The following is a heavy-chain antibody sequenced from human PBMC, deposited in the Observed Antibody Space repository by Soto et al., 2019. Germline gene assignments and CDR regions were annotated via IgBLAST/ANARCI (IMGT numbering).Heavy chain of an antibody. Sequence: EVQLLESGVGLVQPGGSLRLSCAASGFTFSSYAMSWVRQGPGKGLEWVPAISGSGGSTYYADSVKGRFTISRDNSKNTLYLQRNSLGAEDTAVYYCAKVAVDCSGGSCYSGYFQHWGEGTMVTVSS. CDR2: ISGSGGST. CDR3: AKVAVDCSGGSCYSGYFQH. CDR1: GFTFSSYA. J-gene: IGHJ1*01. D-gene: IGHD2-15*01. V-gene: IGHV3-23*01.